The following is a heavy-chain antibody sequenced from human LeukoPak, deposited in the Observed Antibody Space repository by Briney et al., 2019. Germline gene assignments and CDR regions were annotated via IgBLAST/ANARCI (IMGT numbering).Heavy chain of an antibody. CDR2: ISGSDGST. V-gene: IGHV3-23*01. J-gene: IGHJ3*02. CDR3: AKARELLSPNDAFDI. Sequence: GGSLRLSCAASGFTFSSYAMSWVRQAPGKGLEWVSAISGSDGSTYYADSVKGRSTISRDNSKNTLYLQMNSLRAEDTAVYYCAKARELLSPNDAFDIWGQGTMVTVSS. CDR1: GFTFSSYA. D-gene: IGHD1-26*01.